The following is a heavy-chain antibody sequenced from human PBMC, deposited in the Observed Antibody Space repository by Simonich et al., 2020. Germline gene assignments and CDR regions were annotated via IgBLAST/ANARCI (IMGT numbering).Heavy chain of an antibody. V-gene: IGHV1-2*02. J-gene: IGHJ6*03. Sequence: QVQLVQSGAEVKKPGASVKVSCKASGYTFTGYYMHWGRKAPGQGLEWKGGINPNSGGTNYAQKFQGRVTMTRDTSISTAYMELSRLISDDTAVYYCARGALTGDYYYMDVWGKGTTVTVSS. CDR1: GYTFTGYY. D-gene: IGHD7-27*01. CDR2: INPNSGGT. CDR3: ARGALTGDYYYMDV.